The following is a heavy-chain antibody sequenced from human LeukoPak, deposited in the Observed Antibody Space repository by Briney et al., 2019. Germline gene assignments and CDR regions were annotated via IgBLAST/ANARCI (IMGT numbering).Heavy chain of an antibody. CDR1: GFTFSSYV. J-gene: IGHJ4*02. V-gene: IGHV3-23*01. D-gene: IGHD2-2*02. CDR3: AKTYLKEDVY. Sequence: PGGSLRHSCAASGFTFSSYVMSWVRQAPGKGLEWVSAISGSGGSAYYADSVKGRFTISRDNSKNTLYLQMNSLRAEDTAIYYCAKTYLKEDVYWGQGTLVTVSS. CDR2: ISGSGGSA.